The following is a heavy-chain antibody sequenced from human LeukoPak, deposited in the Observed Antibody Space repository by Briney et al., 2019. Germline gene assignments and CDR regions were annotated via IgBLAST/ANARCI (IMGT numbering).Heavy chain of an antibody. J-gene: IGHJ4*02. CDR1: GFTFSSYG. CDR2: ISGSGSYT. CDR3: AKDLGWIHFAY. Sequence: GGTLRLSCAASGFTFSSYGMSWVRQAPGKGLEWVSGISGSGSYTYYADSVKGRFTISRDNSKNTLYLQMNSLRAEDTAVYYCAKDLGWIHFAYWGQGTLVTVSS. V-gene: IGHV3-23*01. D-gene: IGHD5-18*01.